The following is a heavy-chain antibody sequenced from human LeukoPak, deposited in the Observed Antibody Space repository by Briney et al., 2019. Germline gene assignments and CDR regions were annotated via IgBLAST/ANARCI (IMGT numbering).Heavy chain of an antibody. V-gene: IGHV3-7*02. CDR2: IKEDGSET. D-gene: IGHD1-1*01. CDR3: ARTTYGDY. Sequence: PGRSLRLSCAASGFTLGSYWMTWVRQAPRKGLEWAAAIKEDGSETYYVDSVKGRFTISRDNAKNSLYLQMSSLRAEDTAVYYCARTTYGDYWGQGTLVTVSS. J-gene: IGHJ4*02. CDR1: GFTLGSYW.